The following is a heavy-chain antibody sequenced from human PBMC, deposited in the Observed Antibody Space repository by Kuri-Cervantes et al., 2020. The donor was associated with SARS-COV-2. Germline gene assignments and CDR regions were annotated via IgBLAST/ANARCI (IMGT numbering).Heavy chain of an antibody. J-gene: IGHJ4*02. D-gene: IGHD3-16*01. CDR1: GGSISSRNFY. CDR2: IYYSGST. V-gene: IGHV4-39*01. CDR3: ARVLRTASFDF. Sequence: ESLKISCSVSGGSISSRNFYWGWIRQPPGKGLEWIGNIYYSGSTYYSPSHKSRVTISMDTSKDQFSLKLSSVTAADTAVYYCARVLRTASFDFWGQGTLVTVSS.